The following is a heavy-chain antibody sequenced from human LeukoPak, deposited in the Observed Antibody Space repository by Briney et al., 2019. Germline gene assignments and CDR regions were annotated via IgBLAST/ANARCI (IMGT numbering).Heavy chain of an antibody. CDR3: AKYAHYYSDSSAAYFDS. D-gene: IGHD3-22*01. J-gene: IGHJ4*02. V-gene: IGHV3-53*01. CDR2: IYSDGST. Sequence: PGGSLRLSCAASGFTVSSNYMTWVRQAPGEGLEWLSVIYSDGSTYYADSVKGRFTISRDNSKNTLYLQVNSLRAEDTAVYYCAKYAHYYSDSSAAYFDSWGQGTLVTVSS. CDR1: GFTVSSNY.